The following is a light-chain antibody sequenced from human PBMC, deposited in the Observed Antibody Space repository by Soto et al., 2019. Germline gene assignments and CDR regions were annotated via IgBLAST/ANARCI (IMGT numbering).Light chain of an antibody. V-gene: IGKV3-20*01. J-gene: IGKJ2*01. CDR1: QSVSNNY. CDR2: GAS. Sequence: EIVLTQSPGTLSSSPRERATLSCRASQSVSNNYLAWYQQKPGQAPRLLIFGASIRATGIPDRFSGSGSGTDFTLTISRLEPEDFAVYYCHQYDGAPHTFGQGTKLEIK. CDR3: HQYDGAPHT.